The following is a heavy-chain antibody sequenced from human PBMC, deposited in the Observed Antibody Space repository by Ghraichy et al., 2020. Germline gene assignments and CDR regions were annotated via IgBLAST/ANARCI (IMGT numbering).Heavy chain of an antibody. CDR1: GGSISTYY. V-gene: IGHV4-59*01. CDR3: ARDLRGNRQLFGMDV. D-gene: IGHD1-1*01. J-gene: IGHJ6*02. CDR2: IYYTVST. Sequence: SETLSLTCTVSGGSISTYYWNWIRQPPGKGLECIGSIYYTVSTNYNPSLKSRFTISVDTSKNQFSLKLTSMTAADTAVYYCARDLRGNRQLFGMDVWGQGTTVTVSS.